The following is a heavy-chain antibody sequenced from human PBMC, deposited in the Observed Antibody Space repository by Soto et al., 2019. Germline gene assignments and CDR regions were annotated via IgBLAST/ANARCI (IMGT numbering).Heavy chain of an antibody. CDR1: GFTFSSYS. Sequence: GGSLRLSCAASGFTFSSYSMNWVRQAPGKGLEWVSYISSSSSTIYYADSVKGRFTISRDNAKNSLDLQMNSLRAEDTAVYYCARDRYDFFPYDWFDPWGQGTLVTVSS. J-gene: IGHJ5*02. CDR3: ARDRYDFFPYDWFDP. V-gene: IGHV3-48*01. D-gene: IGHD3-3*01. CDR2: ISSSSSTI.